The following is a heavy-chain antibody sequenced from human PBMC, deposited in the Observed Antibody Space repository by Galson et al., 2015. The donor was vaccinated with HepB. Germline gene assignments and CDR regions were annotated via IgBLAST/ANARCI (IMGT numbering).Heavy chain of an antibody. CDR2: ISGSGGST. Sequence: SLRLSCAASGFTFSSYAMSWVRQAPGKGLEWVSAISGSGGSTYYADSVKGRFTISRDNSKNTLYLQMNSLRAEDTAVYYCAEDRRVRGVIIHSQDYWGQGTLVTVSS. V-gene: IGHV3-23*01. CDR3: AEDRRVRGVIIHSQDY. CDR1: GFTFSSYA. D-gene: IGHD3-10*01. J-gene: IGHJ4*02.